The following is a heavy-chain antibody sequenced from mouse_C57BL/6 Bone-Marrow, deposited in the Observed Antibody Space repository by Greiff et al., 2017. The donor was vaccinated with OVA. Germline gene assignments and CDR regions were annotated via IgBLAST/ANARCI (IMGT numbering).Heavy chain of an antibody. J-gene: IGHJ3*01. D-gene: IGHD1-1*01. CDR1: GISITTGHYR. Sequence: EVKLQASGPGLVKPSQTVFLTCTFTGISITTGHYRWSWIRQFPGNKLEWIGYIYSIGPITYIPSLPLRTTLTTATPKNQFFLEMNSLTAEDTATYYCARDWDYYGSSYPFAYWGQGTLVTVSA. V-gene: IGHV3-5*01. CDR2: IYSIGPI. CDR3: ARDWDYYGSSYPFAY.